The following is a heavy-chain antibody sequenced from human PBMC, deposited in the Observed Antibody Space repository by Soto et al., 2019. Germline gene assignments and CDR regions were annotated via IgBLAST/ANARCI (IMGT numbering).Heavy chain of an antibody. CDR3: AKALAAVASNWYDS. Sequence: GGSLRLSCSASGVTLSNYGMSWVRQAPGKGLEWVSYVSGSSDEIHYADSVEGRFTISRDNSRNTLYLQMHSLRPDDTAVYYCAKALAAVASNWYDSWGQGTLVTVSS. CDR1: GVTLSNYG. J-gene: IGHJ5*01. V-gene: IGHV3-23*01. D-gene: IGHD2-2*01. CDR2: VSGSSDEI.